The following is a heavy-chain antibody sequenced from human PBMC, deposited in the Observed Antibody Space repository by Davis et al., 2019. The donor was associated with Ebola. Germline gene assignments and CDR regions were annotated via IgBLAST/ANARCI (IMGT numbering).Heavy chain of an antibody. CDR3: ARDPDCSGGSCSLYGMDV. D-gene: IGHD2-15*01. V-gene: IGHV1-8*01. J-gene: IGHJ6*02. CDR1: GYTFTSYD. Sequence: ASVKVSCKASGYTFTSYDINWVRQATGQGLEWMGWMNPNSGNTSYAQKFQGRVTMTRDTSTSTVYMELSSLRSEDTAVYYCARDPDCSGGSCSLYGMDVWGQGTTVTVSS. CDR2: MNPNSGNT.